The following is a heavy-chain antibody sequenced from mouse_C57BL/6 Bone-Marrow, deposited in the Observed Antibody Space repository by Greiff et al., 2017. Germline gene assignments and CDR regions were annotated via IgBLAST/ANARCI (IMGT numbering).Heavy chain of an antibody. CDR2: IYPGSGNT. D-gene: IGHD2-3*01. V-gene: IGHV1-66*01. Sequence: QVQLQQSGPELVKPGASVKISCKASGYSFTSYYIHWVKQRPGQGLEWIGWIYPGSGNTKYNEKFKGKATLTADTSSSTAYMQLSSLTSEDSAVYYCARDGGYFGDYWGQGTTLTVSS. CDR1: GYSFTSYY. J-gene: IGHJ2*01. CDR3: ARDGGYFGDY.